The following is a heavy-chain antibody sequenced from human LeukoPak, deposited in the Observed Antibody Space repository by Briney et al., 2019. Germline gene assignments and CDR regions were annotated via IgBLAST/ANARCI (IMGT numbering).Heavy chain of an antibody. CDR2: FDPEDGET. D-gene: IGHD5-24*01. CDR1: GYTLTELS. J-gene: IGHJ5*02. V-gene: IGHV1-24*01. CDR3: ATGPQLWRQDGWFDP. Sequence: GASVKVSCKVSGYTLTELSMHWVRHAPGKGLEWMGGFDPEDGETIYAQKFQGRVTMTEDTSTDTAYMELSSLRSEDTAVYYCATGPQLWRQDGWFDPWGQGTLITVSS.